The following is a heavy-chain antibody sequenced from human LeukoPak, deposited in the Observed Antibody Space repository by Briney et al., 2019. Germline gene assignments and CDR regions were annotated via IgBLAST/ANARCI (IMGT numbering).Heavy chain of an antibody. CDR2: IHSGDNI. Sequence: GGSLRLSCTASGFTVSSNDMSWVRQAPGKGLEWVSVIHSGDNIYYADSLKDRFTISRDNSKNTLYLQMNSLRAEDTAVYYCARGWLETSSVQAFDYWGQGTLVTVSS. CDR1: GFTVSSND. CDR3: ARGWLETSSVQAFDY. D-gene: IGHD5-12*01. J-gene: IGHJ4*02. V-gene: IGHV3-53*01.